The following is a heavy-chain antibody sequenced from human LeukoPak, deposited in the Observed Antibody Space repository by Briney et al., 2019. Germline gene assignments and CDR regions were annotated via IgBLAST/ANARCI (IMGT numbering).Heavy chain of an antibody. CDR2: IRPDGSDI. CDR1: GFNLRHYY. Sequence: GGSLRLSCVASGFNLRHYYMSWVRQAPGKGLEWVAGIRPDGSDIYNVDSVRGRFTISRDNTKNSVFLQMNSLKDEDTAVYYCARDGSGSDFSLDYWGPGTLVTVSS. V-gene: IGHV3-7*04. CDR3: ARDGSGSDFSLDY. D-gene: IGHD3-10*01. J-gene: IGHJ4*02.